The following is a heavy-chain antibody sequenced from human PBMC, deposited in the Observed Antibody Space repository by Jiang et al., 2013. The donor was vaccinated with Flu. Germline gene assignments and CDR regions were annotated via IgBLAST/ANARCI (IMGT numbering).Heavy chain of an antibody. J-gene: IGHJ4*02. V-gene: IGHV7-4-1*02. CDR1: GYPFINYA. CDR2: INTNTGSP. CDR3: AGEERRSSGYFDH. Sequence: QSGSELKKPGASVKVSCRASGYPFINYAIHWVRQARGQGLEWMGWINTNTGSPAYARGFTGRFVFSLDTSVSTAYLQISGLKAEDSGLYYCAGEERRSSGYFDHWGQGALVTVSS. D-gene: IGHD3-22*01.